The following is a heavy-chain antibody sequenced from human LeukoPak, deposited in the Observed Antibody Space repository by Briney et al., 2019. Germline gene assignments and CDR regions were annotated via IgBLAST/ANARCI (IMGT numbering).Heavy chain of an antibody. CDR3: ATKGEYYYDSSGHYNY. CDR1: GYTLTELS. D-gene: IGHD3-22*01. J-gene: IGHJ4*02. Sequence: ASVKVSCKVSGYTLTELSMHWVRQAPGKGLEWMGGFDPEDGETIYAQKFQGRVTMTEDTSTDTAYMELSSLRSEDTAVYYCATKGEYYYDSSGHYNYWGQGTLVTVSS. CDR2: FDPEDGET. V-gene: IGHV1-24*01.